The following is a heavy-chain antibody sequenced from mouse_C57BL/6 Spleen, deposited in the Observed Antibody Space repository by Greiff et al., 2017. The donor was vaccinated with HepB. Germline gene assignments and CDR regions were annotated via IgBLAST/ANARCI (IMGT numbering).Heavy chain of an antibody. CDR3: ARSGGSSYLDY. CDR2: IYPGDGDT. Sequence: VQLQQSGAELVKPGASVKISCKASGYAFSSYWMNWVKQRPGKGLEWIGQIYPGDGDTNYNGKFKGKSTLTADKSSSTAYMQLSTLTSEDSAVYFCARSGGSSYLDYWGQGTTLTVSS. V-gene: IGHV1-80*01. D-gene: IGHD1-1*01. J-gene: IGHJ2*01. CDR1: GYAFSSYW.